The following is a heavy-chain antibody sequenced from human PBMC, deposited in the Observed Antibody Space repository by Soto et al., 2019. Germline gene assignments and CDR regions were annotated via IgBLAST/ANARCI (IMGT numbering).Heavy chain of an antibody. CDR2: IYHSGST. Sequence: QVQLQESGPGLVKPSWTLSLTCAVSGDSISSRNWWTWVRQPPGKGLEWIGEIYHSGSTSYNPSLKSRVTISVDKSKNHFSLKLSSVTAADTAVYYCATNAVAGTPIDYWGQGTLVTVSS. CDR1: GDSISSRNW. J-gene: IGHJ4*02. V-gene: IGHV4-4*02. D-gene: IGHD6-19*01. CDR3: ATNAVAGTPIDY.